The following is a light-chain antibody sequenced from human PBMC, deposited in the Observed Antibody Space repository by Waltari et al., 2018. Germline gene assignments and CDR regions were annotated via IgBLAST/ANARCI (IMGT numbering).Light chain of an antibody. V-gene: IGKV1-39*01. CDR3: QQSHDFPYT. J-gene: IGKJ2*01. CDR2: DAS. Sequence: DIQMTQSPSYLSASVGDRVTLTCRASQITRASLNWYQHKPGKSPKLLIYDASTLQSAVPSRFSGRGSATDFTLTISSLQPEDFATYYCQQSHDFPYTFGQGTKLEF. CDR1: QITRAS.